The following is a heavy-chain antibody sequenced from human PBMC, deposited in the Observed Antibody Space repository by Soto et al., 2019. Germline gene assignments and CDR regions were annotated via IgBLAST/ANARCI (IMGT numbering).Heavy chain of an antibody. D-gene: IGHD6-19*01. CDR3: ERMSSSGWPIEY. V-gene: IGHV4-31*03. J-gene: IGHJ4*02. CDR1: GGSISSGGYY. CDR2: TYYSGNT. Sequence: SETLSLTCTVSGGSISSGGYYWNWIRQHPGKGLEWIGYTYYSGNTYYNPSLNSRVTISADTSKSQFSLKLSSVTAAETAVYYCERMSSSGWPIEYWGQGTLVTVSS.